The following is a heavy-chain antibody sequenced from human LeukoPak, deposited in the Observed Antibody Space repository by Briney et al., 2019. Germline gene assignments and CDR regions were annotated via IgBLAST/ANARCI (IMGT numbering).Heavy chain of an antibody. V-gene: IGHV3-23*01. D-gene: IGHD5-12*01. CDR3: VKDRPTWPMDY. CDR2: ICGSGGST. CDR1: GFPFSGYA. Sequence: SGGSLRLSCTASGFPFSGYAMTWVRQAPGKGLEWVSTICGSGGSTYYADSVKGRFTISRDNSKNTLYLQMNSLRDEDRAVYYCVKDRPTWPMDYWGQGTLVTVSP. J-gene: IGHJ4*02.